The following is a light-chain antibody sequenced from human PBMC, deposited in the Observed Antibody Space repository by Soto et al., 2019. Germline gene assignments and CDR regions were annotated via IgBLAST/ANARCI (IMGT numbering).Light chain of an antibody. CDR3: QQRSNWPRIT. J-gene: IGKJ5*01. Sequence: EIVMTQSPATLSVSPGERATLSCRASQSVSSSLAWYQQRPGQAPRLLIYGASTRATGIPARFSGSGSGTEFILTISSLQSEDFAVYYCQQRSNWPRITFGQGTRLEIK. CDR2: GAS. CDR1: QSVSSS. V-gene: IGKV3-15*01.